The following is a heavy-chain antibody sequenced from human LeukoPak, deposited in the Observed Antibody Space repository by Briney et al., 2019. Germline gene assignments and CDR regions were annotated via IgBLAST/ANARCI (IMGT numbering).Heavy chain of an antibody. V-gene: IGHV3-11*06. CDR2: ISSSTSDI. CDR3: ARDLRGEGIIDY. J-gene: IGHJ4*02. D-gene: IGHD3-16*01. CDR1: GFTFSDYY. Sequence: GGSLRLSCAASGFTFSDYYMSWIRQAPGKGLEWVSFISSSTSDIFYADSAKGRFTISIDNSKNTLYLQMNSLRTEDTAVYSCARDLRGEGIIDYWGQGTLVTVSS.